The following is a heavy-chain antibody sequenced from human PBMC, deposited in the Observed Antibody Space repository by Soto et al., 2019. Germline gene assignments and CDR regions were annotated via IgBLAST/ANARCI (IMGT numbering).Heavy chain of an antibody. CDR1: GDTFNFYS. J-gene: IGHJ4*02. D-gene: IGHD3-10*01. CDR2: VNPIVSMS. CDR3: AGSYGSGYRAFDY. Sequence: QVQLVQSGAEVKRPGSSVKVSCKASGDTFNFYSINWVRQAPGLGLEWMGRVNPIVSMSNYAQKFQGRVTMTADKSTSTAYMEISSLRSEDTAIYYCAGSYGSGYRAFDYWGQGALVTVSS. V-gene: IGHV1-69*02.